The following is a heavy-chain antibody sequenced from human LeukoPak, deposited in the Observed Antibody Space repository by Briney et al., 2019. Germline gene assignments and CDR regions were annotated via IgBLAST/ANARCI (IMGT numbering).Heavy chain of an antibody. Sequence: GGSLRLSCAASEFSFSSYGMHWVRQAPGKGLQWVAGLCYDGTNKYHADSVKGRFTISRDNSQSTLYLQMNSLRAEDTAVYYCARARNNYDSSGYSALDYWGQGTLVIVSS. V-gene: IGHV3-33*01. CDR2: LCYDGTNK. J-gene: IGHJ4*02. CDR1: EFSFSSYG. CDR3: ARARNNYDSSGYSALDY. D-gene: IGHD3-22*01.